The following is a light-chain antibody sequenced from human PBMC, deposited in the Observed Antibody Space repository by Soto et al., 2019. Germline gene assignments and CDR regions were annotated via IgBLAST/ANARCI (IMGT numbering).Light chain of an antibody. Sequence: EVVLTQSPATLSLSPGERATLSCRASQSVGSYLTWYQQKPGQAPRLLIYDASNRATGIPARFSGSGSGTDFTLTSSSLEPEDFAVYFCQQRTNWRATFGQGTRLDIK. CDR2: DAS. CDR1: QSVGSY. V-gene: IGKV3-11*01. J-gene: IGKJ5*01. CDR3: QQRTNWRAT.